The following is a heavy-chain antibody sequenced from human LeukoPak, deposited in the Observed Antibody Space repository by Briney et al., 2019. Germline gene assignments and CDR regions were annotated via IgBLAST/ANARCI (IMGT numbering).Heavy chain of an antibody. J-gene: IGHJ5*02. V-gene: IGHV1-24*01. CDR3: ATGQLVRLYNWFDP. Sequence: ASVKVSCKVSGYTLTELSMHWVRQAPGKGFEWMGGFDPEDGETIYAQKFQGRVTMTEDTSTDTAYMELSSLRSEDTAVYYCATGQLVRLYNWFDPWGQGTLVTVSS. CDR1: GYTLTELS. CDR2: FDPEDGET. D-gene: IGHD6-13*01.